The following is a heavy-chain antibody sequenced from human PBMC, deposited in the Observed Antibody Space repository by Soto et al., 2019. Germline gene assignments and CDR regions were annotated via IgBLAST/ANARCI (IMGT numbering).Heavy chain of an antibody. CDR1: GGTFSSYA. CDR3: ATDPNIAAAGTFAYFYYGMDV. J-gene: IGHJ6*02. CDR2: IIPIFGTA. V-gene: IGHV1-69*01. D-gene: IGHD6-13*01. Sequence: QVQLVQSGAEVKKPGSSVKVSCKASGGTFSSYAISWVRQAPGQGLEWMGGIIPIFGTANNAQKFQGRVTLTAEASTSTAYMELSILRSEDTAVYYCATDPNIAAAGTFAYFYYGMDVWGQGTTVTVSS.